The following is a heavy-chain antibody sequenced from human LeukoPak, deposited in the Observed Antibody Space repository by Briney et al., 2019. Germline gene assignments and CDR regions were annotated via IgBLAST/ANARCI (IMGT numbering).Heavy chain of an antibody. CDR2: ISSSSSTI. V-gene: IGHV3-48*01. D-gene: IGHD4-17*01. CDR3: ARDTDYGDSGLDY. J-gene: IGHJ4*02. CDR1: GFTFSSYS. Sequence: PGGSLRLSCAASGFTFSSYSMNWVRQAPGKGLEWVSYISSSSSTIYYADSVKGRFTISRDNAKNSLYLQMNSLRAEDTAVYYCARDTDYGDSGLDYWGQGTLVTVSS.